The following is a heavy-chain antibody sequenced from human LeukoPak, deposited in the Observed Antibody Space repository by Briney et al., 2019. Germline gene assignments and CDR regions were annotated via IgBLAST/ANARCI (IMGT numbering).Heavy chain of an antibody. J-gene: IGHJ4*02. D-gene: IGHD3-10*01. V-gene: IGHV4-59*01. CDR3: ARDSGLYYYGSGSYLGY. CDR2: IYYSGST. Sequence: SETLSLTCTVSGGSISSYYWSWIPQPPGKGLEWIGYIYYSGSTNYNPSLKSRVTISVDTSKNQFSLKLSSVTAADTAVYYCARDSGLYYYGSGSYLGYWGQGTLVTVSS. CDR1: GGSISSYY.